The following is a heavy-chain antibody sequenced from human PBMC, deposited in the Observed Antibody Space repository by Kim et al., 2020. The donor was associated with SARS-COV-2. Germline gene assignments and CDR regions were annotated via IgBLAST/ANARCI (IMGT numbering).Heavy chain of an antibody. J-gene: IGHJ4*02. CDR1: GFTFDDYA. D-gene: IGHD5-12*01. Sequence: GGSLRLSCAASGFTFDDYAMHWVRQAPGKGLEWVSGISWNSGSIGYADSVKGRFTISRDNAKNSLYLQMNSLRAEDTALYYCAKDTSPNIVATILNYWGQGTLVTVSS. CDR3: AKDTSPNIVATILNY. V-gene: IGHV3-9*01. CDR2: ISWNSGSI.